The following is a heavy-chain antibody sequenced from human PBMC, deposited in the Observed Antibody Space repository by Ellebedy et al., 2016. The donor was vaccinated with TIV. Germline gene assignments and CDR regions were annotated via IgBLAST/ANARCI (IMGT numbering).Heavy chain of an antibody. CDR3: ATSMKIEGANWFDP. J-gene: IGHJ5*02. CDR2: IDPSNSYT. V-gene: IGHV5-10-1*01. D-gene: IGHD2-2*01. Sequence: PGGSLRLSCKGSGYSFPNYWITWVRQMPGKGLEWMGRIDPSNSYTDYSPSFQGHVTISADKSVATAYLQWRSLTASDTAMYYCATSMKIEGANWFDPWGQGTLVTVSS. CDR1: GYSFPNYW.